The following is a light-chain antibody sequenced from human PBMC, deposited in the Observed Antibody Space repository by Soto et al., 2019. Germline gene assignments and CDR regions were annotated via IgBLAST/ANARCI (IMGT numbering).Light chain of an antibody. J-gene: IGKJ1*01. CDR1: HKISSW. V-gene: IGKV1-5*03. CDR3: QQYNTYST. Sequence: DIQVTQSPSTLSESVGDRVTITFRASHKISSWLTWYQQKPRKAPNVPIYKATSLESGVPSRLSCSGSGAEFTLTISSLQPDDFATYYCQQYNTYSTFGQGATADI. CDR2: KAT.